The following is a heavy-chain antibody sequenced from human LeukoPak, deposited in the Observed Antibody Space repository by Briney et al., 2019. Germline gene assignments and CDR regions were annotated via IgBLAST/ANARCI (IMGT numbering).Heavy chain of an antibody. CDR1: GGSFSGYY. V-gene: IGHV4-34*01. CDR2: INHSGST. D-gene: IGHD3-3*01. J-gene: IGHJ6*02. CDR3: ARRGFGYLRFLEPLGMDV. Sequence: PSETLSLTCAVYGGSFSGYYRSWIRQPPGKGLEWIGEINHSGSTNYNPSLKSRVTISVDTSKNQFSLKLSSVTAADTAVYYCARRGFGYLRFLEPLGMDVWGQGTTVTVSS.